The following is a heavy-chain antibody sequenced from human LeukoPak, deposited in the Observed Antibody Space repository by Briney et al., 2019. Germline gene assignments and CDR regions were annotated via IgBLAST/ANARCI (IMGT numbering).Heavy chain of an antibody. CDR2: ISSSGSTI. J-gene: IGHJ6*03. V-gene: IGHV3-11*01. Sequence: GGSLRLSCAASGFTFSDYYMSWIRRAPGKGLEWVSYISSSGSTIYYADSVKGRFTISRDNAKNSLYLQMNSLGAEDTAVYYCARDPGFWSGGYMDVWGKGTTVTVSS. D-gene: IGHD3-3*01. CDR3: ARDPGFWSGGYMDV. CDR1: GFTFSDYY.